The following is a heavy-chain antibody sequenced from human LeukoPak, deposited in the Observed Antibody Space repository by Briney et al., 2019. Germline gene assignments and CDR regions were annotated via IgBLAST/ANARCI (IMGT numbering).Heavy chain of an antibody. CDR3: ARGEQQLVYFDY. J-gene: IGHJ4*02. CDR1: GYTFTGYY. Sequence: ASVKVSCKASGYTFTGYYMHWVRQAPGQGHEWMGWINPNSGGTNYSQKFQGRVTMTRDTSISTAYMELSRLRSDDTAVYYCARGEQQLVYFDYWGQGTLVTVSS. V-gene: IGHV1-2*02. D-gene: IGHD6-13*01. CDR2: INPNSGGT.